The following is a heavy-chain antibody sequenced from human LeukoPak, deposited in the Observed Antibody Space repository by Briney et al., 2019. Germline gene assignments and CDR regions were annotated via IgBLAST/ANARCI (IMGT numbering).Heavy chain of an antibody. Sequence: ASVKVFCKASGYTFTGYYMHWVRQAPGQGLEWMGWINPNSGGTNYAQKFQGRVTMTRDTSISTAYMELSRLRSDDTAVYYCARLGYCSGGSCYSLDYWGQGTLVTVSS. D-gene: IGHD2-15*01. J-gene: IGHJ4*02. CDR2: INPNSGGT. CDR3: ARLGYCSGGSCYSLDY. CDR1: GYTFTGYY. V-gene: IGHV1-2*02.